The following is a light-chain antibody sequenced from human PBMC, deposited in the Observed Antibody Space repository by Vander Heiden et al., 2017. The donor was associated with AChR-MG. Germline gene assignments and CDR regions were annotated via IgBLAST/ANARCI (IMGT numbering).Light chain of an antibody. J-gene: IGKJ3*01. CDR3: MQVLQTPFT. CDR2: LGS. CDR1: QSLLNSNVYNY. V-gene: IGKV2-28*01. Sequence: DIVVTPSPLSLPVTPGEPASISCRSSQSLLNSNVYNYLDWYLKKPGQSPQLLIYLGSYRASGVPDRFSGSGSGTDFTLKISRVEAEDVGVYYCMQVLQTPFTFGPGTKVDIK.